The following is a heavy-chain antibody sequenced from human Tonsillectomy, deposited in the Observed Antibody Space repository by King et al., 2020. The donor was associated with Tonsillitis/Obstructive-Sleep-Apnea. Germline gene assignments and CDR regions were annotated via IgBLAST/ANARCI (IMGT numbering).Heavy chain of an antibody. V-gene: IGHV3-53*01. Sequence: VQLVESGGGLIQPGGSLRLSCAASGFTVSSNYMSWVRQAPGKGLEGVLVFYRGGSTYYADSVQGRFTISSDHSKKTLYLQMNSLRAEDTAVYYCARSWGDSGYDFYFDYWGQGTLVTVSS. CDR3: ARSWGDSGYDFYFDY. CDR2: FYRGGST. CDR1: GFTVSSNY. J-gene: IGHJ4*02. D-gene: IGHD5-12*01.